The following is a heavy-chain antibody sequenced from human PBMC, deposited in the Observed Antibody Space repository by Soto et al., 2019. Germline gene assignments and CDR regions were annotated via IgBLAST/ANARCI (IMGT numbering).Heavy chain of an antibody. J-gene: IGHJ4*02. CDR3: TSRNSGYAFY. D-gene: IGHD5-12*01. CDR2: IRSKANSYAT. CDR1: GFTFSGSA. Sequence: GGSLRLSCAASGFTFSGSAMHWVRQASGKGLEWVGRIRSKANSYATAYAASVKGRFTISRDDSKNTEYLQMNSLKTEDTAVYYCTSRNSGYAFYWGQGTLVTVSS. V-gene: IGHV3-73*01.